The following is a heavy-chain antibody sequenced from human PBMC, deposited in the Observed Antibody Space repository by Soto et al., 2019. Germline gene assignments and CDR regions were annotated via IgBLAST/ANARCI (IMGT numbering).Heavy chain of an antibody. V-gene: IGHV3-23*01. CDR1: GFTFSNYA. Sequence: EVQLLESGGGLVQPGGSLRLSCAASGFTFSNYAVTWVRQAPGKGLEWVSTISGSGGSTYYADSVKGRFTISRDNSKNTLYLQMTSLRAEDTALYYCAKDQGSSWYEIDYWGQGTLVTVSS. CDR3: AKDQGSSWYEIDY. CDR2: ISGSGGST. D-gene: IGHD6-13*01. J-gene: IGHJ4*02.